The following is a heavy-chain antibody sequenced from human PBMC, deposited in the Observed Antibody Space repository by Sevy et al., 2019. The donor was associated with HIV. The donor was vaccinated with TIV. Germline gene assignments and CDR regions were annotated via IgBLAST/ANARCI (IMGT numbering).Heavy chain of an antibody. CDR1: GFTFGDYC. Sequence: QAGGSLRLSCTASGFTFGDYCMSWVRQAPGKGLEWVAFLKSGVYGGTVDHAASVRGRFVISRDDSKTIAYLQMNDLKTEDTGVYYCTRWKAAQSIFDYWGQGALVTVSS. CDR2: LKSGVYGGTV. D-gene: IGHD6-13*01. V-gene: IGHV3-49*04. J-gene: IGHJ4*02. CDR3: TRWKAAQSIFDY.